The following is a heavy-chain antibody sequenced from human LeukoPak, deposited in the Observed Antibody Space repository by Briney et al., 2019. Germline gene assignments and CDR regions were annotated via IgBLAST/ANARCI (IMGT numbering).Heavy chain of an antibody. CDR2: IYSGGNT. CDR1: GFSFKNNY. J-gene: IGHJ3*01. D-gene: IGHD1-26*01. V-gene: IGHV3-53*01. Sequence: GGSLRLSCVVSGFSFKNNYMSWVRQAPGKGLEWVSVIYSGGNTYYADSVKGRFTVSKDNSKNTVYLQMTNLRVEDTAVYYCARGVGQDAFDVWGQGTMVTVSS. CDR3: ARGVGQDAFDV.